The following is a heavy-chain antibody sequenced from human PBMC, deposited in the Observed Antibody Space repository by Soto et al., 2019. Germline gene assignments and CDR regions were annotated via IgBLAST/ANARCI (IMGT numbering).Heavy chain of an antibody. CDR2: IYYTEST. Sequence: QVQLQESGPGLVKASGTLSLTCAVSGGSISSENWWNWVRQPPGKGLEWIGEIYYTESTNYNPSLQSRVTISVDRSKEVFSLRLSSVTAADTAVYYCARRMRAGKYYDAGDYWGPGILVTVTS. V-gene: IGHV4-4*02. CDR3: ARRMRAGKYYDAGDY. CDR1: GGSISSENW. D-gene: IGHD3-16*01. J-gene: IGHJ4*02.